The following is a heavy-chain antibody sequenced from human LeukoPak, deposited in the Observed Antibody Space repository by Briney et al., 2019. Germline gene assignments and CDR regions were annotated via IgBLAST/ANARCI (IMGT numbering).Heavy chain of an antibody. CDR2: ITYDGSYK. Sequence: GGALRLSRAAPGFTFSGYGMHWGRQAPGKGLEWVAVITYDGSYKYYADSVQGRFTISRDNSKNTLYLQMNSPRPDDTAVYYCAKWDFDYWGQGTLVTVSS. CDR3: AKWDFDY. J-gene: IGHJ4*02. V-gene: IGHV3-30*18. CDR1: GFTFSGYG.